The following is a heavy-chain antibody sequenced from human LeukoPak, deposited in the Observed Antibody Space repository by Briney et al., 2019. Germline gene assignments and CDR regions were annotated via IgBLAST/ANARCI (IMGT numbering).Heavy chain of an antibody. J-gene: IGHJ3*02. CDR1: GYTLTELS. V-gene: IGHV1-24*01. Sequence: ASVKVSCKVSGYTLTELSMHWVRQAPGKGLEWMGGFDPEDGETIYAQKFQGRVTMTEDTSTDTAYMELRSLRSDDTAVYYCASWLRGVIGAFDIWGQGTMVTVS. CDR3: ASWLRGVIGAFDI. CDR2: FDPEDGET. D-gene: IGHD3-10*01.